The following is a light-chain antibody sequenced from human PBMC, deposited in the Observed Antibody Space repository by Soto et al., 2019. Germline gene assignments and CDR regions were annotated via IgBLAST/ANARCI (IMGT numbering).Light chain of an antibody. CDR2: AAA. CDR1: ETISNY. Sequence: IQMTQSPSSLSASVGDRVTITCRASETISNYLNWYQQESGQAPKLLIYAAASLQSGVPSRFSGSGSGTDFTLTITTLQPEDFATYYCQQSYSAPTTFGGGTKVDI. CDR3: QQSYSAPTT. J-gene: IGKJ4*01. V-gene: IGKV1-39*01.